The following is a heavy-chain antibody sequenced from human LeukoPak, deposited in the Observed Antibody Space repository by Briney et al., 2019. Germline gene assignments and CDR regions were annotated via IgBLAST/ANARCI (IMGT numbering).Heavy chain of an antibody. Sequence: PGGSLRLSCAASGFTFSSYSMNWVRQAPGKGLEWVSSISSSSSYIYYADSVKGRFTISRDNAKNSLYLQMNSLRAEDTAVYYCARAPNYYDSSGYHDYWGQGTLVTVSS. J-gene: IGHJ4*02. CDR1: GFTFSSYS. CDR2: ISSSSSYI. V-gene: IGHV3-21*01. CDR3: ARAPNYYDSSGYHDY. D-gene: IGHD3-22*01.